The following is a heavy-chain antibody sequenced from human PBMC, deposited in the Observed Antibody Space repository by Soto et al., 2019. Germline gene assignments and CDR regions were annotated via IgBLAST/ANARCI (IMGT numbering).Heavy chain of an antibody. CDR2: INHSGST. J-gene: IGHJ6*02. CDR1: GGSFSGYY. Sequence: SETLSLTCAVHGGSFSGYYWSWIRQPPGKGLEWIGEINHSGSTNYNPSLKSRVTISVDTSKNQFSLKLSSVTAADTAVYYCARAKVGFLDRAVAGTYYYCMDXWGQGTTVTVSS. V-gene: IGHV4-34*01. CDR3: ARAKVGFLDRAVAGTYYYCMDX. D-gene: IGHD6-19*01.